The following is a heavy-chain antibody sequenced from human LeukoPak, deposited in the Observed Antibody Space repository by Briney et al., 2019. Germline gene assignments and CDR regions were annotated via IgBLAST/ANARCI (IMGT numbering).Heavy chain of an antibody. V-gene: IGHV3-30*18. CDR1: GFTVSSNY. CDR2: ISYDGSNK. D-gene: IGHD3-10*01. J-gene: IGHJ4*02. CDR3: AKDCFGY. Sequence: GGSLRLSCAASGFTVSSNYMSWVRQAPGKGLEWVAVISYDGSNKYYADSVKGRFTISRDNSKNTLYLQMNSLRAEDTAVYYCAKDCFGYWGQGTLVTVSS.